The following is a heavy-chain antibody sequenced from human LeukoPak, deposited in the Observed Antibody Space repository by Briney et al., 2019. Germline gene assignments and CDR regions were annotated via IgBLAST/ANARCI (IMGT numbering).Heavy chain of an antibody. Sequence: SVTLPLICTVSVGSIRGYHWIWIREPPGKGPEWIGYFYYSVNTNYNPSLKCRVTISVDTSKHQFSLRLTSVTAADTAVYYCVRLMRWGSGFDYWGQGTLVTVSS. V-gene: IGHV4-59*13. CDR1: VGSIRGYH. J-gene: IGHJ4*02. CDR2: FYYSVNT. CDR3: VRLMRWGSGFDY. D-gene: IGHD5-24*01.